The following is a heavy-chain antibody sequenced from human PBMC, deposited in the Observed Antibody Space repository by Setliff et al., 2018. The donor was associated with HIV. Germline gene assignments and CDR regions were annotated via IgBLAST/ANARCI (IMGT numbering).Heavy chain of an antibody. V-gene: IGHV4-39*01. Sequence: LSLTCTVSGGSISSNIYFWGWIRQPPGKGLEWIGSIYYSGSAYYNSSLRSRLTISVDTSKNQFSLKLKSVTAADTAVYYCARPHSGRGGGAWFDPWGQGILVTVSS. J-gene: IGHJ5*02. CDR2: IYYSGSA. CDR1: GGSISSNIYF. D-gene: IGHD6-19*01. CDR3: ARPHSGRGGGAWFDP.